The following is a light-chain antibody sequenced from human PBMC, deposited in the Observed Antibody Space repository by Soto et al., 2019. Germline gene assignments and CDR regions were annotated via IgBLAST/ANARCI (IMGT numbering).Light chain of an antibody. J-gene: IGKJ2*01. CDR2: GVS. V-gene: IGKV3-20*01. CDR1: QSISNNH. Sequence: EIVLTQSPGALSLSPGERVTLSCRASQSISNNHLAWYQQKPGQAPRLLIYGVSSRATGVPDRFIGSGSGTDFTLTISRLEPEDFAVYYCQQYGDSPMYSFGQGT. CDR3: QQYGDSPMYS.